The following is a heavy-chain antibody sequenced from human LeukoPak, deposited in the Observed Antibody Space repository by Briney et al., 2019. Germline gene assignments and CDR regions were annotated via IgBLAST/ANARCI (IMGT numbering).Heavy chain of an antibody. Sequence: SETLSLTCTVSGGSISSYYWSWIRQPPGKGLEWIGYIYYSGSTYYNPSLKSRVTISVDRSKNQFSLKLSSVTAADTAVYYCARDQYSGGAFDIWGQGTMVTVSS. CDR3: ARDQYSGGAFDI. J-gene: IGHJ3*02. CDR2: IYYSGST. CDR1: GGSISSYY. V-gene: IGHV4-59*12. D-gene: IGHD2-15*01.